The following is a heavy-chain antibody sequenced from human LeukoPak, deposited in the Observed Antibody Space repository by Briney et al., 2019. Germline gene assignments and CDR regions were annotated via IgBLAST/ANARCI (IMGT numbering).Heavy chain of an antibody. CDR1: GFSFSNYA. CDR3: AKAHDSSGYILRDSDY. D-gene: IGHD3-22*01. V-gene: IGHV3-23*01. Sequence: GGSLRLSCAASGFSFSNYAMSWVRQAPGKGLEWVSGLLSSGASTYYADSVKGRFTISRDNSKNTLFLQMDSLRDDDTAVYYCAKAHDSSGYILRDSDYWGHGTLVTVCS. CDR2: LLSSGAST. J-gene: IGHJ4*01.